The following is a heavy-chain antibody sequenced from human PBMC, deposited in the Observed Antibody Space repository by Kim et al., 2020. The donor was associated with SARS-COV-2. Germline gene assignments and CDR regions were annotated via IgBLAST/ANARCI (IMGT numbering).Heavy chain of an antibody. CDR2: IKSKTDGGTT. D-gene: IGHD3-22*01. V-gene: IGHV3-15*01. Sequence: GGSLRLSCAASGFTFSNAWMSWVRQAPGKGLEWVGRIKSKTDGGTTDYAAPVKGRFTISRDDSKNTLYLQMNSLKTEDTAVYYCTTRSLALFYYYDSSGYYRSDYFDYWGQGTLVTVSS. CDR3: TTRSLALFYYYDSSGYYRSDYFDY. CDR1: GFTFSNAW. J-gene: IGHJ4*02.